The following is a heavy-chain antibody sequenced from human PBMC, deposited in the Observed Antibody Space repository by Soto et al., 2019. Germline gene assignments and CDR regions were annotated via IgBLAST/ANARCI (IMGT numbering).Heavy chain of an antibody. V-gene: IGHV1-18*01. J-gene: IGHJ4*02. CDR2: ISAYNGNT. CDR3: ARGPVLLWFGEPNFDY. D-gene: IGHD3-10*01. CDR1: GYTFTSYG. Sequence: QVQLVQSGAEVKKPGASVKVSCKASGYTFTSYGISWVRQAPGQGLEWMGWISAYNGNTNYAQKLQGRVTMTTDTXTIXAYMELRSLRSDDTAVYYCARGPVLLWFGEPNFDYWGQGTLVTVSS.